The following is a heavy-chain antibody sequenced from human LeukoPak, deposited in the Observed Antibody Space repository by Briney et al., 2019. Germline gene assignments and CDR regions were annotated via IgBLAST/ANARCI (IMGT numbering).Heavy chain of an antibody. D-gene: IGHD1-7*01. Sequence: PGGSLRLSCAASGFTIGSYAMHWVRQAPGKGLEWVSLISGDGGSTYYADSVKGRFTISRDNSKNSLYLQMNSLRTEDTALYYCTKDFNWNYGRPDYWGQGTLVTVSS. CDR3: TKDFNWNYGRPDY. CDR2: ISGDGGST. V-gene: IGHV3-43*02. J-gene: IGHJ4*02. CDR1: GFTIGSYA.